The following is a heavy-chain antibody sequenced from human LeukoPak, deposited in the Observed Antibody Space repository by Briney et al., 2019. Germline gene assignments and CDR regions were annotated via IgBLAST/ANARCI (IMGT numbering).Heavy chain of an antibody. D-gene: IGHD2-15*01. V-gene: IGHV4-34*01. CDR3: ARDNDAFDI. CDR2: INHSGST. J-gene: IGHJ3*02. CDR1: GGSFSGYY. Sequence: PSETLSLTCAVYGGSFSGYYWSWIRQPPGKGLEWIGEINHSGSTNYNLSLKSRVTISVDTSKNQFSLKLSSVTAADTAVYYCARDNDAFDIWGQGTMVTVSS.